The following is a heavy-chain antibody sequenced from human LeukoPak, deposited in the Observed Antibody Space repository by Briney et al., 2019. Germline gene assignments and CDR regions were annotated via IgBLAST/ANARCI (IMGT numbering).Heavy chain of an antibody. D-gene: IGHD3-16*01. J-gene: IGHJ3*02. CDR1: GYTFSTYD. V-gene: IGHV1-8*01. Sequence: GASVKVSCKASGYTFSTYDINWVRQATGQGLEWMGWMNPNSGNTGYAQKFQGRVTMTRNTTISTAYMELSSLRSEDTAVYYCTRRPTRGGNRDIAFDIWGQGTMVTVSS. CDR2: MNPNSGNT. CDR3: TRRPTRGGNRDIAFDI.